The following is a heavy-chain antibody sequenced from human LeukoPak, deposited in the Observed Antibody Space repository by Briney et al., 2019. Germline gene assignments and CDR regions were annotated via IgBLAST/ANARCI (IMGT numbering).Heavy chain of an antibody. V-gene: IGHV3-30-3*01. D-gene: IGHD3-3*01. Sequence: GVSLRLSCAASGFTFSSYAMHWVRQAPGKGLEWVAVISYDGSNKYYADSVKGRFTISRDNSKNTPYLQMNSLRAEDTAVYYCARAPDSEWLLYVTQLYYFDYWGQGTLVTVSS. CDR1: GFTFSSYA. J-gene: IGHJ4*02. CDR3: ARAPDSEWLLYVTQLYYFDY. CDR2: ISYDGSNK.